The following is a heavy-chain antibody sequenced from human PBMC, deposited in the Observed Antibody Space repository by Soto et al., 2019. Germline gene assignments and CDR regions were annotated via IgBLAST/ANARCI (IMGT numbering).Heavy chain of an antibody. J-gene: IGHJ4*02. CDR3: ARQVLDATIFGVAKDY. D-gene: IGHD3-3*01. V-gene: IGHV4-39*01. CDR2: IYYSGST. Sequence: SETLSLTCTVSGGSISSSSYYWGWIRQPPGKGLEWIGSIYYSGSTYYNPSLKSRVTISVDTSKNQFSLKLSSVTAADTAVYYCARQVLDATIFGVAKDYWGQGTLVTVSS. CDR1: GGSISSSSYY.